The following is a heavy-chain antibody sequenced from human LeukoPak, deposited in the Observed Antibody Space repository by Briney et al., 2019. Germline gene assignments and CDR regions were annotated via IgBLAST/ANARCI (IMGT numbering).Heavy chain of an antibody. Sequence: GGSLRLSCAASGFTFSSYAMSWVRQAPGKGLEWVSAISGSGGSTYYADSVKGRFTISRDNAKNSLFLEMSSLRAEDTAVYYCARDGGSVGTTAVSFDYWGQGTLVTVSS. CDR3: ARDGGSVGTTAVSFDY. CDR1: GFTFSSYA. CDR2: ISGSGGST. D-gene: IGHD1-26*01. J-gene: IGHJ4*02. V-gene: IGHV3-23*01.